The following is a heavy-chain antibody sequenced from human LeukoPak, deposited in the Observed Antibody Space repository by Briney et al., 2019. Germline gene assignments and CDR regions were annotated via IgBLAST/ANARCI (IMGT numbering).Heavy chain of an antibody. D-gene: IGHD4-17*01. CDR3: ASLNYGDYEDY. V-gene: IGHV3-23*01. Sequence: GGSLRLSCAASGFTFSSYAMSWVRQAPGKGLEWVSAIGGSNGNTFYADSVKGRFTISRDNSKNTLYLQMSSLRAEDTAVYYCASLNYGDYEDYWGQGTLVTVSS. CDR1: GFTFSSYA. J-gene: IGHJ4*02. CDR2: IGGSNGNT.